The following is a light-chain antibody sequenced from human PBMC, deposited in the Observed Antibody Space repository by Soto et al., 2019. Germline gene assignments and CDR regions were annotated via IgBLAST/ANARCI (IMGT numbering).Light chain of an antibody. CDR3: QQYTGPPTT. V-gene: IGKV3-15*01. CDR1: QSVSSN. J-gene: IGKJ5*01. Sequence: EIVMTQSPVTPSVSPGERATLSCRASQSVSSNLAWYQQKPGQAPSLLIYGAFTRATGIPARFSGTGSGTEFTLTITRLEPEDSAVYFCQQYTGPPTTFGQGTRLEIK. CDR2: GAF.